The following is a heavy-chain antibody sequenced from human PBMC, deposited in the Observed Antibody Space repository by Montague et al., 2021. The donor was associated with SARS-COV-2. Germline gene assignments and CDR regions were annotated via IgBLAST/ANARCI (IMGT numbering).Heavy chain of an antibody. J-gene: IGHJ4*02. CDR1: GFTFSSYA. Sequence: SLRLSCAASGFTFSSYAMHWVRQAPGKGLEWVAVISYDGSNKYYSDSVKGRFTISRDNSKNTLYLQMNSLRAEDTAVYYCARSGGSYFSPFDYWGQGTLATVSS. CDR3: ARSGGSYFSPFDY. D-gene: IGHD1-26*01. V-gene: IGHV3-30-3*01. CDR2: ISYDGSNK.